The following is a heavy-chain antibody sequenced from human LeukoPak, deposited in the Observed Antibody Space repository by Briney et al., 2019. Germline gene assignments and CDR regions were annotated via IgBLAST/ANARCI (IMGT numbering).Heavy chain of an antibody. J-gene: IGHJ6*02. V-gene: IGHV3-23*01. CDR1: GFTFSSYA. D-gene: IGHD1-7*01. CDR2: ISGSGGST. Sequence: GGSLRLSCAASGFTFSSYAMSWVRQAPGKGLEWVSAISGSGGSTYYADSVKGRFTISRDNSKNTLYLQMNSLRAEDTAVYYCAKDLARITGTTGGYYYYGMDVWGQGTTVTVSS. CDR3: AKDLARITGTTGGYYYYGMDV.